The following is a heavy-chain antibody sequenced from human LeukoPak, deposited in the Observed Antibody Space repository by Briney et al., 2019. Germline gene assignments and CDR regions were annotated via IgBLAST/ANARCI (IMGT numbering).Heavy chain of an antibody. J-gene: IGHJ4*02. V-gene: IGHV4-34*01. CDR3: ASYGPDY. CDR2: INHSGST. CDR1: GGSFSGYY. Sequence: SETLSLTCAVYGGSFSGYYWSWIRQPPGKGLEWIGEINHSGSTNYNPSLKSRVTISVDTSKNQFSLKLSSVTAADTAVYYCASYGPDYWGQGTLVTASS. D-gene: IGHD3-10*01.